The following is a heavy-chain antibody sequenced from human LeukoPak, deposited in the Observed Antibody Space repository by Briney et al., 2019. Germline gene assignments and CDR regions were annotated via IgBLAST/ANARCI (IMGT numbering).Heavy chain of an antibody. CDR1: GYTFTSYD. CDR2: IIPIFGTA. Sequence: GASVKVSCKASGYTFTSYDINWVRQATGQGLEWMGGIIPIFGTANYAQKFQGRVTITADKSTSTAYMELSSLRSEDTAVYYCARWQMGNWNWFDPWGQGTLVTVSS. J-gene: IGHJ5*02. CDR3: ARWQMGNWNWFDP. V-gene: IGHV1-69*06. D-gene: IGHD1-20*01.